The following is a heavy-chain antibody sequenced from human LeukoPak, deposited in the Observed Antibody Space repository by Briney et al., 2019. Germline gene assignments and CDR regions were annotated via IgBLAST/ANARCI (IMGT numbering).Heavy chain of an antibody. J-gene: IGHJ4*02. V-gene: IGHV1-69*05. CDR3: ATRPGLGAHYYFDY. Sequence: SVKVSCKASGGTFSSYAISWVRQAPGQGLEWMGGIIPIFGTASYAQKFQGRVTITTDESTSTAYMELSSLRSEDTAVYYCATRPGLGAHYYFDYWGQGTLVSVSS. CDR1: GGTFSSYA. D-gene: IGHD1-26*01. CDR2: IIPIFGTA.